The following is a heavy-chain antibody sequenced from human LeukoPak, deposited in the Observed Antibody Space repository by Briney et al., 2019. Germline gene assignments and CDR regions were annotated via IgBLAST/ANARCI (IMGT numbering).Heavy chain of an antibody. CDR3: AKGIYGSGWSYFDY. CDR1: GFTFSNSA. D-gene: IGHD6-19*01. V-gene: IGHV3-23*01. CDR2: LSGSGITT. Sequence: QAGGSLRLSCAASGFTFSNSAMSWVRQAPGKGLEWVSTLSGSGITTYYADSVKGRFTISRDNSKNTLYLQMNSLRAEDTAVYYCAKGIYGSGWSYFDYWGHGTLVTVSS. J-gene: IGHJ4*01.